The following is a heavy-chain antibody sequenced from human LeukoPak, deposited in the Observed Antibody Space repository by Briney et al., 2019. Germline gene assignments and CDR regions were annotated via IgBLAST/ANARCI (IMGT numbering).Heavy chain of an antibody. J-gene: IGHJ3*02. CDR1: GYSISSGYY. CDR3: AGGRGVGELSRVAGAFDI. Sequence: PSETLSLTCAVSGYSISSGYYWGWIRQPPGKGLEWIGSIYHSGSTYYNPSLKSRVTISVDTSKNQISLKLSSVTAADTAVYYCAGGRGVGELSRVAGAFDIWGQGTMVTVSS. V-gene: IGHV4-38-2*01. CDR2: IYHSGST. D-gene: IGHD3-10*01.